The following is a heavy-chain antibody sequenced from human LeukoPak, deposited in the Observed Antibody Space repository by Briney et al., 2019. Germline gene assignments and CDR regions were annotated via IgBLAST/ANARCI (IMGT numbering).Heavy chain of an antibody. CDR1: GFTFTSYG. V-gene: IGHV1-18*01. D-gene: IGHD2-21*02. Sequence: ASVKVSCKASGFTFTSYGFSWVRQAPGQGLEWMGWISANNGNTIYAQKLQGRVTMTTDTSSTTAYMELRSLRSDDTAMYYCASSQVVTANFDYWGQGTLVTVSS. CDR2: ISANNGNT. J-gene: IGHJ4*02. CDR3: ASSQVVTANFDY.